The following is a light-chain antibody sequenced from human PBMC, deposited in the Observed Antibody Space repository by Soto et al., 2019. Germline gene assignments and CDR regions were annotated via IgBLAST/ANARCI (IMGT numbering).Light chain of an antibody. Sequence: QSALTQPASVSGSPGQSITISCTGTGSDVGAYNYVSWYQQHPGKAPKLMIFEVTNRPSGVSNRFSGYKSGNTASLTISELQAEDEADYYCSSYTSNVTPVVFGGGTKVTVL. J-gene: IGLJ2*01. CDR3: SSYTSNVTPVV. CDR2: EVT. V-gene: IGLV2-14*01. CDR1: GSDVGAYNY.